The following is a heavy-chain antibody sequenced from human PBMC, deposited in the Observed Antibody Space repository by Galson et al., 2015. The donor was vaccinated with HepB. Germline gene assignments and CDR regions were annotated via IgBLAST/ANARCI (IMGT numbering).Heavy chain of an antibody. CDR2: ISSSGSII. CDR1: GFTFSDYY. V-gene: IGHV3-11*01. J-gene: IGHJ4*02. D-gene: IGHD1-14*01. Sequence: SLRLSCAASGFTFSDYYMSWIRQAPGKGLEWVSHISSSGSIIYYADSVKGRFTIARDNAKNSLYLQMNSVRDEDTAVYYCARGKITGYEDAYYFDYWGQGSLCTVSS. CDR3: ARGKITGYEDAYYFDY.